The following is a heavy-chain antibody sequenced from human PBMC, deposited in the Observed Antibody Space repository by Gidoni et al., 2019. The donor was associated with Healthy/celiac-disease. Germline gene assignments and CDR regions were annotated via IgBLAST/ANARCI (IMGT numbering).Heavy chain of an antibody. V-gene: IGHV3-53*01. CDR1: GFTVSSNY. Sequence: EVQLVESGGGLIQPGGSLRLSCAASGFTVSSNYMRWVRQAPGKGLEWVSVIYSGGSTYYADSVKGRFTISRDNSKNTLYLQMNSLRAEDTAVYYCASSSYYYDSSAYQLRDAFDIWGQGTMVTVSS. CDR3: ASSSYYYDSSAYQLRDAFDI. J-gene: IGHJ3*02. CDR2: IYSGGST. D-gene: IGHD3-22*01.